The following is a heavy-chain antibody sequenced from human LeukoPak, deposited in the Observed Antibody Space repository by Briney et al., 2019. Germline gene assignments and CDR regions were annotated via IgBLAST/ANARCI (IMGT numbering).Heavy chain of an antibody. CDR3: ATETYYYDSSGYTYYFDY. V-gene: IGHV1-69*05. CDR1: GRTFRTYA. D-gene: IGHD3-22*01. J-gene: IGHJ4*02. CDR2: LISIFGTA. Sequence: VQVSSHASGRTFRTYAISWARHAPVQGLEWMGGLISIFGTANYAQKFQGRVTITTDESTSTAYMELSSLRSEDTAVYYCATETYYYDSSGYTYYFDYWGQGTLVTVSS.